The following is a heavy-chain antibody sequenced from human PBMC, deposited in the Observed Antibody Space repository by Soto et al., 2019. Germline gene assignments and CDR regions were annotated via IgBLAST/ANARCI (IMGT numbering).Heavy chain of an antibody. J-gene: IGHJ4*02. CDR1: GFTFNNYA. D-gene: IGHD2-2*01. V-gene: IGHV3-23*01. Sequence: PGGSLRLSCAASGFTFNNYAMGWVRQAPGKGLEWVSAITDSGSDTYYLDSVKGRFTISRDNSKNTLYLQMNSLRAEDTAIYYCAKLGSSSWSPHYYFDYWGQGTLVTVSS. CDR3: AKLGSSSWSPHYYFDY. CDR2: ITDSGSDT.